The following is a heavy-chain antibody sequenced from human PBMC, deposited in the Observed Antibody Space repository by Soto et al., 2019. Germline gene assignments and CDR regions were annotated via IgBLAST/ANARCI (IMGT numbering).Heavy chain of an antibody. J-gene: IGHJ4*02. CDR2: VYYSGKT. V-gene: IGHV4-39*01. CDR3: ARHGSY. Sequence: QLQLQESGPGLLKPSETLYLTCTVSGVSLRNSSYYWGWIRQPPGKGLEWIGTVYYSGKTYYHPSLKSRVTISIDTSMNQFSLKLSSVTAADTAVYYCARHGSYWGQGTLVTVSS. CDR1: GVSLRNSSYY.